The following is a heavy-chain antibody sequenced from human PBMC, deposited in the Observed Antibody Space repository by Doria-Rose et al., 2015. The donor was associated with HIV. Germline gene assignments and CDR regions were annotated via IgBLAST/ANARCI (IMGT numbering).Heavy chain of an antibody. D-gene: IGHD1-1*01. V-gene: IGHV4-34*01. CDR2: IHHTVST. CDR3: ARGLLRGGWNDVDYYYGMDV. Sequence: QVQLQESDAGLVKPSETLSLTCAVFGGSFSGYYWSWIRQPPGKGLEWIGEIHHTVSTNYKTSLKSRVTISLDTSKNLFSLKLSSVTAADTAVYYCARGLLRGGWNDVDYYYGMDVWGQGTTVTVSS. CDR1: GGSFSGYY. J-gene: IGHJ6*02.